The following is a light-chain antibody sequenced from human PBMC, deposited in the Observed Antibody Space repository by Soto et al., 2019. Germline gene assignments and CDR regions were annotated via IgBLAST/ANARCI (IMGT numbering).Light chain of an antibody. CDR1: QSVLYSSNNRNY. CDR3: QKYSNTPPT. J-gene: IGKJ1*01. V-gene: IGKV4-1*01. CDR2: WAS. Sequence: DIVMTQSPDSLAVSLGERATINCKSSQSVLYSSNNRNYLAWYQQKPGQPPKLLIYWASTRESGVPDRFSGSGSGIDFTLTISSLKAQDVAVYYCQKYSNTPPTFGQGTKVEIK.